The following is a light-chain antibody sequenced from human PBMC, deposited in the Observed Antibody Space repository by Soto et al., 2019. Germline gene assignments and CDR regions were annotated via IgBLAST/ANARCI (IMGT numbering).Light chain of an antibody. J-gene: IGLJ3*02. CDR2: DVS. Sequence: QSVLTQPASLSGSPGQSITISCTGTSSDIGSYNYVSWYQQHPGRAPKLMIFDVSYRPSGISDRFSGSKSGNPASLTISGLQPEDEADYYCSSYGASSTLFGGGTKLTVL. V-gene: IGLV2-14*03. CDR3: SSYGASSTL. CDR1: SSDIGSYNY.